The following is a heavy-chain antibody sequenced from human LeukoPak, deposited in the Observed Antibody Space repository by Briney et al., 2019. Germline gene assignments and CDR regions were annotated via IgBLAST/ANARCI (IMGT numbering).Heavy chain of an antibody. CDR3: ARDFRNYYGMDV. J-gene: IGHJ6*02. V-gene: IGHV3-21*01. Sequence: GGSLRLSCAASGFTFSSYSMNWVRQAPGKGLEWVSSISSSSYIYYADSVKGRFTISRDNAKNSLYLQTNSLRAEDTAVYYCARDFRNYYGMDVWGQGTTVTVSS. CDR1: GFTFSSYS. D-gene: IGHD2/OR15-2a*01. CDR2: ISSSSYI.